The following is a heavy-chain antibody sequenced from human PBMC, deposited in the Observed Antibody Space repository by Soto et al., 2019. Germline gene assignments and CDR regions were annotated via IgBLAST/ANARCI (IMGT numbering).Heavy chain of an antibody. V-gene: IGHV3-23*01. CDR2: ISGSGGST. CDR3: AKDRGGKSWNSANCDY. CDR1: GFTFSSYA. Sequence: GGSLRLSCAASGFTFSSYAMSWVRQAPGKGLEWVSAISGSGGSTYYADSVKGRFTISRDDSKNTLYLQMNSLRAEDTAVYYCAKDRGGKSWNSANCDYWGQGTLVTVSS. J-gene: IGHJ4*02. D-gene: IGHD1-7*01.